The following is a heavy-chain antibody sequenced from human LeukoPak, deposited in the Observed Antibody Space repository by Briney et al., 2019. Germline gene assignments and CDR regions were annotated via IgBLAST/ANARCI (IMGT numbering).Heavy chain of an antibody. CDR1: GFTFSSYG. CDR2: ISYDGSNK. J-gene: IGHJ4*02. CDR3: AKDSNGWYTDY. V-gene: IGHV3-30*18. Sequence: GGSLRLSCAASGFTFSSYGMHWVRQAPGKGLEWVAVISYDGSNKYYTDPVKGRFTISRDNSKNTLYLQMNSLRAEDTAIYYCAKDSNGWYTDYWGQGTLVTVSS. D-gene: IGHD6-19*01.